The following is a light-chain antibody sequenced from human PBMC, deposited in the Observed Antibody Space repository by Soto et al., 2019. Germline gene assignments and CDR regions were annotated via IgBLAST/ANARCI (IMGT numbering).Light chain of an antibody. Sequence: SSELTQPPSVSVAPGKTARITCGGNNIGSKSVHWYQQKPGQAPVLVIYYDSDRPSGIPERFSGSNSGNTATLTISRVEAGDEADYYCQVWDSSSAYVFGTGTKLTVL. CDR2: YDS. CDR3: QVWDSSSAYV. V-gene: IGLV3-21*04. CDR1: NIGSKS. J-gene: IGLJ1*01.